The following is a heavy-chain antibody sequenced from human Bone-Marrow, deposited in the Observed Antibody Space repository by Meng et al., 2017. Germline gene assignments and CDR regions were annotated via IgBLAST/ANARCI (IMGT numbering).Heavy chain of an antibody. CDR3: ARSVAAAGIYGMDV. V-gene: IGHV1-69*13. CDR1: GGTFSSYA. J-gene: IGHJ6*02. D-gene: IGHD6-13*01. Sequence: SVKVSCKASGGTFSSYAISWVRQAPGQGLEWMGGIIPIFGTANYAQKFQGRVTITADGSTSTAYMELSSLRSEDTAVYYCARSVAAAGIYGMDVWGQGTTVTVSS. CDR2: IIPIFGTA.